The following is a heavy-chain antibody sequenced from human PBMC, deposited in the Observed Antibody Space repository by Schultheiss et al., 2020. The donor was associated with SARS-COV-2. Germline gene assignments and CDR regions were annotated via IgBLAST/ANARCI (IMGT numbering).Heavy chain of an antibody. CDR3: ARGRDTAMAYYYYGMDV. Sequence: SQTLSLTCAVYGGSFSGYYWSWIRQHPGKGLEWIGEINHSGSTNYNPSLKSRVTMSVDTSKNQFSLKLSSVTAADTAVYYCARGRDTAMAYYYYGMDVWGQGTTVTVSS. V-gene: IGHV4-34*01. J-gene: IGHJ6*02. CDR2: INHSGST. D-gene: IGHD5-18*01. CDR1: GGSFSGYY.